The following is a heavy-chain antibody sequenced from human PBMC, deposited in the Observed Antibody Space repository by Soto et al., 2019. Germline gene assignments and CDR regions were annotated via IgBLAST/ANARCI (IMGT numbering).Heavy chain of an antibody. CDR2: ISSSSSTI. CDR3: ARTLLAYYDFWSGSRSPQSWFDP. Sequence: GGSLRLSCAASGFTFSSYSMNWVRQAPGKGLEWVSYISSSSSTIYYADSVKGRFTISRDNAKNSLYLQMNSLRAEETAVYYCARTLLAYYDFWSGSRSPQSWFDPWGQGTLVTVSS. V-gene: IGHV3-48*01. D-gene: IGHD3-3*01. CDR1: GFTFSSYS. J-gene: IGHJ5*02.